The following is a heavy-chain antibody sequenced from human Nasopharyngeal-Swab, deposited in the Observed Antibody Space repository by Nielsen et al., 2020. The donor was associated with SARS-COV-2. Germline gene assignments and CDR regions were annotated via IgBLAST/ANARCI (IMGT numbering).Heavy chain of an antibody. Sequence: GESLKISCAASGFTFSSYAMSWVRQAPGKGLEWVSAISGSGGSTYYADSVKGRFTISRDNSENTLYLQMNSLRAEDTAVYYCAKVRSSGSRNYYYGMDVWGQGTTVTVSS. CDR1: GFTFSSYA. CDR3: AKVRSSGSRNYYYGMDV. V-gene: IGHV3-23*01. D-gene: IGHD6-19*01. J-gene: IGHJ6*02. CDR2: ISGSGGST.